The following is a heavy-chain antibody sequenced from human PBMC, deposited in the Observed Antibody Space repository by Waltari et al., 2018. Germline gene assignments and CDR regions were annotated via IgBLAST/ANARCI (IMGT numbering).Heavy chain of an antibody. J-gene: IGHJ4*02. Sequence: QVQLVQSGAEVKKPGASVKVSCKASGYTFTGYYMNWVRQAPGQGLEWMVWINPNMGGTNYAQKFQGMVTMTRDTAISTVYMELSRLRSDDTAVYYCARETTLTTIFGYWGQGTLVTVAS. CDR1: GYTFTGYY. D-gene: IGHD4-17*01. CDR3: ARETTLTTIFGY. CDR2: INPNMGGT. V-gene: IGHV1-2*02.